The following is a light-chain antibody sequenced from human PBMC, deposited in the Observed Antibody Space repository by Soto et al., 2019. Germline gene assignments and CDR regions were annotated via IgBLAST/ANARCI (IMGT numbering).Light chain of an antibody. J-gene: IGKJ4*01. CDR1: QSITSY. CDR3: QQSYSTLGLT. Sequence: DIQMTQSPSSLSASVGDRVTITCRASQSITSYLNWYQQKPGKAPKLLIYAASSLQSGVPSRFSGSGSGTDFPLTISSLQPEDFATYYCQQSYSTLGLTFGGGTKLEIK. V-gene: IGKV1-39*01. CDR2: AAS.